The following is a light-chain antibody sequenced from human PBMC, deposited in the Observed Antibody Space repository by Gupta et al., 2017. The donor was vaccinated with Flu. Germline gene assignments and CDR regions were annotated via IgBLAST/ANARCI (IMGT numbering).Light chain of an antibody. CDR2: GTS. CDR3: QQYNNWPRT. CDR1: QSVSSN. J-gene: IGKJ1*01. Sequence: IETMQTPATLSVSPGERATLSCRASQSVSSNLAWYQQKPGQAPRLLIYGTSTRATGIPARFSGSGSGTEFTLTISSLQSEDFAVYYCQQYNNWPRTFGQGTKVEIK. V-gene: IGKV3-15*01.